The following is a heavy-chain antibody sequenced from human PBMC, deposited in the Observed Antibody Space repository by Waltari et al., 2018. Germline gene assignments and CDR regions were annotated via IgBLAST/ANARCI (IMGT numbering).Heavy chain of an antibody. Sequence: QVQLVESGGGVVQPGRSLRLSCAASGFTFSSYAMHWVRQAPGKGLEWVAVISYDGSNKYYADSVKGRFTISRDKSKNTLYLQMNSLRAEDTAVYYCASLVEMATDFDYWGQGTLVTVSS. CDR3: ASLVEMATDFDY. J-gene: IGHJ4*02. V-gene: IGHV3-30-3*01. CDR2: ISYDGSNK. CDR1: GFTFSSYA. D-gene: IGHD5-12*01.